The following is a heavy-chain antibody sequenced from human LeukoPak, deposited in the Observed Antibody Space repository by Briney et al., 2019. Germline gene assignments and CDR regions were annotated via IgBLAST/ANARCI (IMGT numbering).Heavy chain of an antibody. CDR2: INHSGST. J-gene: IGHJ4*02. CDR1: GGSFSGYY. V-gene: IGHV4-34*01. D-gene: IGHD3-22*01. CDR3: ARGDYYDRFFDY. Sequence: SETLSLTCAVYGGSFSGYYWSWIRQPPGKGLEWIGEINHSGSTNYNPSLKSRVTISVDASKNQFSLKLSSVTAADTAVYYCARGDYYDRFFDYWGQGTLVTVSS.